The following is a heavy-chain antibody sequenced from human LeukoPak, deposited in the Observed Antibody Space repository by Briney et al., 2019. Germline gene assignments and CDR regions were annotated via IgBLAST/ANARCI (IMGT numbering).Heavy chain of an antibody. CDR1: GFTFSTYT. Sequence: GGSLRLSCAASGFTFSTYTMSWVRQAPGKGLEWVSAISGSGGNTYYADSVKGRFTISRDNSKNTLYLQMDSLRADDTAVYYCAKAAFSRTSYFDYWGQGTLVTTSS. CDR2: ISGSGGNT. V-gene: IGHV3-23*01. J-gene: IGHJ4*02. CDR3: AKAAFSRTSYFDY. D-gene: IGHD3-3*02.